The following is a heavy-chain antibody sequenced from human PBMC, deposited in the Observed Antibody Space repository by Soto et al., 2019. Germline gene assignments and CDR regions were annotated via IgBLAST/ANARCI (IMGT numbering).Heavy chain of an antibody. D-gene: IGHD3-22*01. CDR3: ARATYDSSGYYRRTRPWYFDL. J-gene: IGHJ2*01. Sequence: PSETLSLTCTVSGGSISSYYWSWIRQPPVKVLEWIGYIYYSGSTNYNPSLKSRVTISVDTSKNQFSLKLSSVTAAGTAVYYCARATYDSSGYYRRTRPWYFDLWGRGTLVTSPQ. CDR1: GGSISSYY. V-gene: IGHV4-59*12. CDR2: IYYSGST.